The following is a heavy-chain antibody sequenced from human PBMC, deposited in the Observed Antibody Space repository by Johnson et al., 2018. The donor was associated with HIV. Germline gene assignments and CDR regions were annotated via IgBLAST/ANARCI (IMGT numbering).Heavy chain of an antibody. CDR3: ARDEPTDDAFDI. V-gene: IGHV3-66*03. CDR2: IYSGGST. J-gene: IGHJ3*02. Sequence: VQLVESGGGLIQPGGSLRLSCAASEFTVSGGYMNWVRQAPGKGLEWVSVIYSGGSTYYADSVKGRFTISRDNSKNTLYLQMGSLRAEDMAVYYCARDEPTDDAFDIWVQGTMVTVSS. CDR1: EFTVSGGY.